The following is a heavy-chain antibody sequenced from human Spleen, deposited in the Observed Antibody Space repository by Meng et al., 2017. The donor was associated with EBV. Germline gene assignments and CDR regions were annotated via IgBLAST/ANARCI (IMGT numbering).Heavy chain of an antibody. Sequence: HGQLLQSVAEVKKPGASGKVSCKASGYTFTRYAMNWVLQAPGQGLEWMGWINTNTGNPTYAQGFTGRFVFSLDTSVSTAYLQISSLKAEDTAVYYCARENYDILTGYSTNWFDPWGQGTLVTVSS. V-gene: IGHV7-4-1*02. CDR1: GYTFTRYA. J-gene: IGHJ5*02. CDR3: ARENYDILTGYSTNWFDP. CDR2: INTNTGNP. D-gene: IGHD3-9*01.